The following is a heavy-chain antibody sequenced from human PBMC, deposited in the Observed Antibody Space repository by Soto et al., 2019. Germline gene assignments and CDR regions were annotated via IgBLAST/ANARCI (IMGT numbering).Heavy chain of an antibody. CDR1: VFTFDDYA. CDR3: AKVNCSSTSCYGYYGMDV. V-gene: IGHV3-9*01. CDR2: ISWNSGSI. J-gene: IGHJ6*02. D-gene: IGHD2-2*01. Sequence: HPWWSLRLSCSASVFTFDDYAMHWFRQAPGKGLEWVSGISWNSGSIGYADSVKGRFTISRDNAKNSLYLQMNSLRAEDTALYYCAKVNCSSTSCYGYYGMDVWGQGTTVTVSS.